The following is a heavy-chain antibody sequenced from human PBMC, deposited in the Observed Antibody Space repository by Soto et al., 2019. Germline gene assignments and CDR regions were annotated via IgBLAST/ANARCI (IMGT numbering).Heavy chain of an antibody. CDR3: ARVGIRGLMMSGAYFAY. CDR1: GFTVSSYA. CDR2: ISYYGSDQ. Sequence: QVQLVESGGGVVQPGRSLRLSCVASGFTVSSYAMHWVRQAPGKGLEWVAVISYYGSDQYYADSVKGRFTISRDNSKNTLYLQMSSRRAEDTAVYYCARVGIRGLMMSGAYFAYWGQGTLVTVSS. V-gene: IGHV3-30*03. J-gene: IGHJ4*02. D-gene: IGHD3-10*01.